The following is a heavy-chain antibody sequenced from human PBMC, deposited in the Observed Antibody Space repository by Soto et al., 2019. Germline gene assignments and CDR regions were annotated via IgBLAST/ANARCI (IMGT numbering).Heavy chain of an antibody. CDR1: GFSLSNARMG. CDR2: IFSNDEK. Sequence: QVTLKESGPVLVKPTETLTLTCTVSGFSLSNARMGVSWIRQPPGKALEWIAHIFSNDEKSYSTSLKSRLTNTKDTSKSQVVLTMTNMDPVDTDTYYCARSEMDCSSTSCYYGMDVWGQGTTVTVSS. D-gene: IGHD2-2*01. J-gene: IGHJ6*02. CDR3: ARSEMDCSSTSCYYGMDV. V-gene: IGHV2-26*01.